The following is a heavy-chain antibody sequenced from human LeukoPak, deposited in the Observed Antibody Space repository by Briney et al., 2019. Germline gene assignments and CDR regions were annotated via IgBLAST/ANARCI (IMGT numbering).Heavy chain of an antibody. V-gene: IGHV3-48*03. CDR1: GFTFRSYE. Sequence: PGGSLRLSCAASGFTFRSYEMNWVRQAPGKGLEWVSYISSSGSTIYYADSVKGRFTISRDNAKNSLYLQMNSLRAEDTAVYYCARDRWFGELSLDYWGQGTLVTVSS. D-gene: IGHD3-10*01. CDR2: ISSSGSTI. J-gene: IGHJ4*02. CDR3: ARDRWFGELSLDY.